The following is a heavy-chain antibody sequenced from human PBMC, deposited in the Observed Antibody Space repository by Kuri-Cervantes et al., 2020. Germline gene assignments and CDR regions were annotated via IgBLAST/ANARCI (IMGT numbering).Heavy chain of an antibody. V-gene: IGHV3-23*01. D-gene: IGHD2-21*02. J-gene: IGHJ4*02. CDR2: ISGSGGST. Sequence: GESLKISCAAAGFTVSSNYMSWVRQAPGKGLEWVSAISGSGGSTYHADSVKGRFTISRDNIKKTLYLQMNSLRAGDTAVYYCAREATSVVTAANYFDYWGQGTLVTVSS. CDR1: GFTVSSNY. CDR3: AREATSVVTAANYFDY.